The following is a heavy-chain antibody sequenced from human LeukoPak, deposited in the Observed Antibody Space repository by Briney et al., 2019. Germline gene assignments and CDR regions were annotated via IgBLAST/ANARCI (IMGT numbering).Heavy chain of an antibody. CDR3: ARTGIVVVPAAQTSYVDY. CDR2: IYYSGST. V-gene: IGHV4-31*03. J-gene: IGHJ4*02. Sequence: SETLSLTCTVSGGSISSGGYYWSWIRQHPGKGLEWLGYIYYSGSTYYNPSLKSRVTISVDTSKNQFSLKLSSVTAADTAVHYCARTGIVVVPAAQTSYVDYWGQGTLVTVSS. D-gene: IGHD2-2*01. CDR1: GGSISSGGYY.